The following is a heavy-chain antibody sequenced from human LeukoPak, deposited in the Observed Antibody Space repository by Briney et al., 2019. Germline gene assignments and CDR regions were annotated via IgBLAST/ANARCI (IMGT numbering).Heavy chain of an antibody. J-gene: IGHJ4*02. D-gene: IGHD1-26*01. V-gene: IGHV3-21*01. CDR1: GFTFSSYS. Sequence: GGSLRLSCAASGFTFSSYSMNWVRQAPGKGLEWVSSISSSSKYIYDADSVKGRFTVSRDNAKNSLYLQMNSLRAEDTAVYYCVRGGGSFDSWGQGTLVTVSS. CDR3: VRGGGSFDS. CDR2: ISSSSKYI.